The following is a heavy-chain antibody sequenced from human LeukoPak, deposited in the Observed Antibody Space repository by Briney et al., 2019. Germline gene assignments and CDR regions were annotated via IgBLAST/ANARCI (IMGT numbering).Heavy chain of an antibody. CDR3: ARRAVASQAFDI. V-gene: IGHV3-49*04. CDR2: IRSKAYSATA. D-gene: IGHD6-19*01. CDR1: GFTFSDYA. Sequence: PGGSLRLSCTASGFTFSDYAMSWVRQAPGKGLEWVGFIRSKAYSATAEYATSVKGRFSISRDDSKSIAYLQMNGLKTEDTAVYYCARRAVASQAFDIWGQGTMVTVSS. J-gene: IGHJ3*02.